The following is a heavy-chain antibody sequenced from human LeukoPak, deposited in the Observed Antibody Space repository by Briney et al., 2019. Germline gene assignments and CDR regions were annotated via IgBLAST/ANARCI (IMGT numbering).Heavy chain of an antibody. CDR2: INPSGGST. V-gene: IGHV1-46*03. CDR3: ARDLTGYCTNGVCSIFDY. CDR1: GYTFTSYY. J-gene: IGHJ4*02. D-gene: IGHD2-8*01. Sequence: ASVKVSCKASGYTFTSYYMHWVRQAPGQGLKWMGIINPSGGSTSYAQKFQGRVTMTRDTSTSTVYMELSSLRSEDTAVYYCARDLTGYCTNGVCSIFDYWGQGTLVTVSS.